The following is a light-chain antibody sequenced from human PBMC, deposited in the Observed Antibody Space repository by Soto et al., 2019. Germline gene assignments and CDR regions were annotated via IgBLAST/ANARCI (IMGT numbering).Light chain of an antibody. CDR2: GAS. Sequence: EIVITQSPATLSVSPGERATLSCRASQSVSSNLAWYQQKPGQAPRLLIHGASTRATGIPARFSGSGSGTEFTLTISSLQSEDFAVYYCQRYNKWPPVTFGGGTKVDIK. J-gene: IGKJ4*01. CDR1: QSVSSN. CDR3: QRYNKWPPVT. V-gene: IGKV3-15*01.